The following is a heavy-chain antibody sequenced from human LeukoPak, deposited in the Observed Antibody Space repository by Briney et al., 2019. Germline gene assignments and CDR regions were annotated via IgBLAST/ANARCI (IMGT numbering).Heavy chain of an antibody. D-gene: IGHD3-10*01. CDR1: GDSVSGSPAG. CDR2: AYYRSKWYI. V-gene: IGHV6-1*01. J-gene: IGHJ4*02. Sequence: SQTLSLTCAISGDSVSGSPAGWNWIRQSPSRGLEWLGRAYYRSKWYIDYAESVKGRITITPDTSKNQFSLQLNSVTPEDTAVYYCARGAVRGGTNFDYWGQGTLVTVSS. CDR3: ARGAVRGGTNFDY.